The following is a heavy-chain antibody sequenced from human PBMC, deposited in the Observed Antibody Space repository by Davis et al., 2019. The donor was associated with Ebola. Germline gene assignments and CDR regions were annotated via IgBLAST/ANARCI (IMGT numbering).Heavy chain of an antibody. V-gene: IGHV3-23*01. Sequence: GESLKIPCAASGFTFSKYAISCVRQAPGKGLEWVSGISGIGDNTTYADSVKGRSTIFRDNSKDTLWLQMSGLRPEDTAVFYCANHYGDLWGQGTLVIVSS. D-gene: IGHD3-16*01. CDR2: ISGIGDNT. J-gene: IGHJ5*02. CDR3: ANHYGDL. CDR1: GFTFSKYA.